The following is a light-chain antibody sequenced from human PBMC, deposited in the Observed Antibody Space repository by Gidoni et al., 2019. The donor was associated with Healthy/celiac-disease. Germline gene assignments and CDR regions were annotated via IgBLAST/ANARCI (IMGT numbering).Light chain of an antibody. CDR1: EVGDKY. V-gene: IGLV3-1*01. J-gene: IGLJ2*01. CDR3: QAWDSSTVV. CDR2: QDS. Sequence: SYELPPPPSVSVSPGQTATITCSGAEVGDKYAGWYQQKPGPSPVLVIYQDSKRPAGIPERFSGSNSVNTATLTIGGTQAMDEADYDGQAWDSSTVVFGEGTKLTVL.